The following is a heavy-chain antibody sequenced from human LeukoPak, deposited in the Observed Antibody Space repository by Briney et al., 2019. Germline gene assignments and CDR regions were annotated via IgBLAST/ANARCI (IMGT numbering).Heavy chain of an antibody. Sequence: EGSLRLSCAASGFTVSNNYMRWVRQAPGKGLEWVSLIYSGGSTYYADSVKGRFTISRDNSKNTLYLQMNSLRAEDTAVYYCARITKSWAHYDILTGYYPRSYYYYMDVWGKGTTVTISS. CDR2: IYSGGST. CDR1: GFTVSNNY. D-gene: IGHD3-9*01. CDR3: ARITKSWAHYDILTGYYPRSYYYYMDV. J-gene: IGHJ6*03. V-gene: IGHV3-66*01.